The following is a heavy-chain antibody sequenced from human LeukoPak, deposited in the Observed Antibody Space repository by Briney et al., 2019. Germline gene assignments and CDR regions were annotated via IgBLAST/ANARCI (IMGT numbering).Heavy chain of an antibody. Sequence: SETLSLTCAVSGYSIISDYYWGWIRQSPGKGLEWTGSVYHSGGTHYNPSLKSRVTMSVDTSKNQFSLKLNSVTAADTAVYYCARNSSGHSFKYWGQGSLVTVSS. V-gene: IGHV4-38-2*01. CDR1: GYSIISDYY. CDR3: ARNSSGHSFKY. CDR2: VYHSGGT. J-gene: IGHJ4*02. D-gene: IGHD6-19*01.